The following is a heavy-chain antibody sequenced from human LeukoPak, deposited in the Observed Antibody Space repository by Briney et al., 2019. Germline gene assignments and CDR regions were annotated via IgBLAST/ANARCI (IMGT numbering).Heavy chain of an antibody. D-gene: IGHD2-15*01. J-gene: IGHJ4*02. CDR1: GFTFSSYA. CDR3: AREYCSGGSCYSDY. Sequence: GGSLRLSCAASGFTFSSYAMHWVRQAPGKGLEWVAVISYDGSNKYYADPVKGRFTISRDNSKNTLYLQMNSLRAEDTAAYYCAREYCSGGSCYSDYWGQGTLVTVSS. V-gene: IGHV3-30-3*01. CDR2: ISYDGSNK.